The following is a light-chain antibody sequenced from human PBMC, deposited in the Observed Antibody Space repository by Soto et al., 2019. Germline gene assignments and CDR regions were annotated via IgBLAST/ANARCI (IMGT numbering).Light chain of an antibody. CDR3: CSYTVSGTYV. Sequence: QSALTQPASVSGSPGQSITISCTGPSSDVGGYNYVSWYQQHPGKAPKLMIYAVSNRPSGVSNRFSGSKSGNTATLTISGLQAEDEADYYCCSYTVSGTYVFGTGTKVTVL. J-gene: IGLJ1*01. V-gene: IGLV2-14*01. CDR1: SSDVGGYNY. CDR2: AVS.